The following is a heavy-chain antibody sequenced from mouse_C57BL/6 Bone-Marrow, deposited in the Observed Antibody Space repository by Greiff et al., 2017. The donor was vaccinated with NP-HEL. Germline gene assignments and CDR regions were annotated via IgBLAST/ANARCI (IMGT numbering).Heavy chain of an antibody. CDR1: GFTFSSYG. D-gene: IGHD1-1*01. Sequence: EVQRVESGGDLVKPGGSLKLSCAASGFTFSSYGMSWVRQTPDKRLEWVATISSGGSYTYYPDSVKGRFTISRDNAKNTLYLQMSSLKSEDTAMYYCARDSGSSYPYYAMDYWGQGTSVTVSS. CDR2: ISSGGSYT. CDR3: ARDSGSSYPYYAMDY. J-gene: IGHJ4*01. V-gene: IGHV5-6*01.